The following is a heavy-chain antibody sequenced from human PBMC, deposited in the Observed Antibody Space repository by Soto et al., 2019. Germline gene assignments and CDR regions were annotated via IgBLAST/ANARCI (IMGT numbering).Heavy chain of an antibody. J-gene: IGHJ4*02. CDR3: ARVVPVVTDTPFLRY. CDR2: INPNSGVK. Sequence: ASVKVSCKASGYTSTAYYMHWVRQAPGQGLEWMGWINPNSGVKNYAQRLEGRVTMTRETSISTAYMKLSSLRSDNTAVYYCARVVPVVTDTPFLRYWGQGSVVTVPS. D-gene: IGHD2-21*02. V-gene: IGHV1-2*02. CDR1: GYTSTAYY.